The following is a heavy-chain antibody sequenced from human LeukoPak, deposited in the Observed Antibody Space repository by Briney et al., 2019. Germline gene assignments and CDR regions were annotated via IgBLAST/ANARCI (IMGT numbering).Heavy chain of an antibody. CDR2: FDPEDGET. Sequence: ASVKVSCKVSGYTLTELSMHWVRQAPGKGLEWMGGFDPEDGETIYAQKFQGRVTMTEDTSTDTVYMELSSLRSEDTAVYYCATETKLRTWWSRHLFDYWGQGTLVTVSS. CDR1: GYTLTELS. D-gene: IGHD2-15*01. CDR3: ATETKLRTWWSRHLFDY. V-gene: IGHV1-24*01. J-gene: IGHJ4*02.